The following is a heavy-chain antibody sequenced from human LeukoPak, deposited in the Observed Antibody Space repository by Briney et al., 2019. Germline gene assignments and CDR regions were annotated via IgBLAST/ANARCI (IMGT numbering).Heavy chain of an antibody. D-gene: IGHD4-17*01. CDR3: AGINDYGDPTGAFDI. V-gene: IGHV3-21*01. CDR1: GFTFSSYS. Sequence: PGGSLRLSCAASGFTFSSYSMNWVRQAPGKGLEWVSPISSSSSYIYYADSVKGRFTISRDNAKNSLFLQMNSLRAEDTAVYYCAGINDYGDPTGAFDIWGQGTMVTVSS. CDR2: ISSSSSYI. J-gene: IGHJ3*02.